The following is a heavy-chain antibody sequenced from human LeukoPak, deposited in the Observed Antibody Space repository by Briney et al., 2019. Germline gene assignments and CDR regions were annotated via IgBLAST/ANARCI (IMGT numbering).Heavy chain of an antibody. D-gene: IGHD6-13*01. Sequence: SETVSLTCSVSGSSINSHCWGWIRQSPGKGLEWIGYVFNRGSTNYNPYLKSRLTLPLDTSSDQFSLRLSAVTAADTAIYYCASRPAGNTWYGVFDYWSQGTLVTVSS. CDR3: ASRPAGNTWYGVFDY. V-gene: IGHV4-59*11. CDR1: GSSINSHC. J-gene: IGHJ4*02. CDR2: VFNRGST.